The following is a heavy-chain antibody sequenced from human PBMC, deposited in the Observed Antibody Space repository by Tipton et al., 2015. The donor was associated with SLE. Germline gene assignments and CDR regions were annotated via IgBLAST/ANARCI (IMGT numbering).Heavy chain of an antibody. J-gene: IGHJ6*03. CDR2: VFYNGNT. D-gene: IGHD2-2*01. CDR3: ARGGHCTSYSCYVYYYYMDV. V-gene: IGHV4-59*01. CDR1: GGSINYYY. Sequence: TLSLTCTVSGGSINYYYWNWIRQPPGKGLEWIGYVFYNGNTNYNASLKSRVTMSVDTSKSQFSQQLRSVTAADTAVYYCARGGHCTSYSCYVYYYYMDVWREGTTVAVPS.